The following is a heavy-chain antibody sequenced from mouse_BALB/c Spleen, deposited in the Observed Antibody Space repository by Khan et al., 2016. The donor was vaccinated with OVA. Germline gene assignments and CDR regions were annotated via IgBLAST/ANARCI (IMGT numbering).Heavy chain of an antibody. CDR2: ISYSGVT. CDR1: GYSITSGYA. CDR3: ARGNYYGYYFDY. J-gene: IGHJ2*01. D-gene: IGHD1-1*01. V-gene: IGHV3-2*02. Sequence: EVQLQESGPGLVKPSQSLSLTCTVTGYSITSGYAWNWIRQFPGNKLAWMGYISYSGVTSYTPSLKSRISIPRDTSQNKFFLQLNSVTTEDTATYYCARGNYYGYYFDYWGQGTTLTVSS.